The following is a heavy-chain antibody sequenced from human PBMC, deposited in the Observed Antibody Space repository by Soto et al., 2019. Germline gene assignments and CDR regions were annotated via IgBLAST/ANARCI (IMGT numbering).Heavy chain of an antibody. J-gene: IGHJ5*02. CDR1: GSSISSSYW. V-gene: IGHV4-4*02. CDR3: STLPRRLIVLVSRIRT. CDR2: MYHSGFT. D-gene: IGHD2-15*01. Sequence: PSQTLCLTCLVAGSSISSSYWWPWVRQAPGKGLEWLGEMYHSGFTNYNPSLKSRVTMSVDKSKNQFPLKLTPATAADTAIYSCSTLPRRLIVLVSRIRTWGQRPPGTVSS.